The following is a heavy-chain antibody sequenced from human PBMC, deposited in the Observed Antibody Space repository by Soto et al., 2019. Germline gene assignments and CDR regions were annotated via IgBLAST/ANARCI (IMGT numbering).Heavy chain of an antibody. CDR1: GFTVSSNY. CDR2: IYSGGST. Sequence: EVQLVETGGGLIQPGGSLRLSCAASGFTVSSNYMSWVRQAPGKGLEWVSVIYSGGSTYYADSVKGRFTISRDNSKNTLYLQMNSLRAEDTAVYYCARERGGIQLWSYYFDYWGQGTLVTVSS. CDR3: ARERGGIQLWSYYFDY. J-gene: IGHJ4*02. D-gene: IGHD5-18*01. V-gene: IGHV3-53*02.